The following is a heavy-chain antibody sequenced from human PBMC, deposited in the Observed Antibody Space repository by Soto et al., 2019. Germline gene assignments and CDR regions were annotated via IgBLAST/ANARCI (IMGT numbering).Heavy chain of an antibody. CDR2: IYHSGST. CDR3: ARVYGKIAVAGPGIYYFDY. Sequence: NPSETLSLTCAVSGGSISSSNWWSWVRQPPGKGLEWIGEIYHSGSTNYNPSLKSRVTRSVEKSKNQFSLKLSSVTAADTAVYYCARVYGKIAVAGPGIYYFDYWGQGTLVTVSS. D-gene: IGHD6-13*01. V-gene: IGHV4-4*02. CDR1: GGSISSSNW. J-gene: IGHJ4*02.